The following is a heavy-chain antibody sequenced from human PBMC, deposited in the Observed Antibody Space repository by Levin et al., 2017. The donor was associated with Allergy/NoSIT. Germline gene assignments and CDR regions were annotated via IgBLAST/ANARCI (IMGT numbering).Heavy chain of an antibody. CDR1: GYTFTSYG. V-gene: IGHV1-18*01. J-gene: IGHJ4*02. Sequence: GESLKISCKASGYTFTSYGISWVRQAPGQGLEWMGWISAYNGNTNYAQKLQGRVTMTTDTSTSTAYMELRSLRSDDTAVYYCARDPIAVAGEGGVFDYWGQGTLVTVSS. CDR2: ISAYNGNT. CDR3: ARDPIAVAGEGGVFDY. D-gene: IGHD6-19*01.